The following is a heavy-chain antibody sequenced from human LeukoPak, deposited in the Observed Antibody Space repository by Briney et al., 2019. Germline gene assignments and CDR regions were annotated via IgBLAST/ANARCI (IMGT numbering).Heavy chain of an antibody. CDR3: TTERSYYYGSSGYYGYYFDY. D-gene: IGHD3-22*01. CDR2: IKSKTDGGTT. V-gene: IGHV3-15*01. Sequence: GGSLRLSCAASGFTFSNAWMSWVRQAPGKGLEWVGRIKSKTDGGTTDYAAPVKGRFTISRDDSKNTLYLQMNSLKTEDTAVYYCTTERSYYYGSSGYYGYYFDYWGQGTLVTVSS. CDR1: GFTFSNAW. J-gene: IGHJ4*02.